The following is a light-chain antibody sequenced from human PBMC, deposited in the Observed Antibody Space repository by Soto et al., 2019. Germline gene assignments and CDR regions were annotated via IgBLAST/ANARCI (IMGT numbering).Light chain of an antibody. V-gene: IGKV1-39*01. Sequence: DIQLTQSPSSLPASVGDRVTITCRASQTSSIYLNWYQQKPGKAPNLLIYTASTLHGGVPSRFSGSGSETDFTLTISSLQPEDFATYYCQQSYGGPPTFGQGTKVEVK. CDR3: QQSYGGPPT. CDR2: TAS. J-gene: IGKJ1*01. CDR1: QTSSIY.